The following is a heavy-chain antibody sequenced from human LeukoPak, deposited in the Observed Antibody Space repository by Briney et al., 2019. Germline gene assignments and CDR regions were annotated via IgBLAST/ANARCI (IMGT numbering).Heavy chain of an antibody. V-gene: IGHV3-74*01. CDR1: GFTFSSYW. CDR2: INSDGSST. Sequence: GGSLRLSCAASGFTFSSYWMHWVRQAAGKGLVWVSRINSDGSSTSYADSVKGRFTISRDNAKNTLYLQMNSLRAEDTAVYYCARAPRYSGSYYPFDYWGQGTLVTVSS. CDR3: ARAPRYSGSYYPFDY. D-gene: IGHD1-26*01. J-gene: IGHJ4*02.